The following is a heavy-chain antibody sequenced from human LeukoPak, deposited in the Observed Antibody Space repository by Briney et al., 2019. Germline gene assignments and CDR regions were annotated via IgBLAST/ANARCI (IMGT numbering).Heavy chain of an antibody. CDR3: ARDSAIWNGGENWFDP. CDR2: IYYSGST. CDR1: GGSISSYF. D-gene: IGHD1-1*01. J-gene: IGHJ5*02. Sequence: SETLSLTCTVSGGSISSYFWGWIRQPPEKGLEWIGYIYYSGSTNYNPSLRSRVAISVDTSKNQFSLKLTSVTAADTAVYYCARDSAIWNGGENWFDPWGQGTLVTVSS. V-gene: IGHV4-59*12.